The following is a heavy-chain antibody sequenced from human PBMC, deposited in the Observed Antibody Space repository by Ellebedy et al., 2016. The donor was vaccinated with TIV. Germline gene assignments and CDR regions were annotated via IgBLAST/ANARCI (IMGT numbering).Heavy chain of an antibody. J-gene: IGHJ4*02. V-gene: IGHV1-46*01. CDR2: INPSGAHT. CDR1: GYTFTSYR. Sequence: AASVKVSCKASGYTFTSYRMHWVRQAPGQGLEWMGVINPSGAHTTYTQKFQGRVTMTRDTSTSTVYMDLSSLRSDDTAVYYCARGLPQQWLGPQFDYWGQGTLVTVSS. CDR3: ARGLPQQWLGPQFDY. D-gene: IGHD6-19*01.